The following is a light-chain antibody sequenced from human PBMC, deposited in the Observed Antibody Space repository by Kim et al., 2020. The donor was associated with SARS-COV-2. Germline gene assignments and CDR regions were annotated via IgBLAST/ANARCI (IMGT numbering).Light chain of an antibody. J-gene: IGKJ4*01. CDR2: GAS. CDR3: QQYSSTPLT. Sequence: EIVLTQSPGTLSLSPGERATLSCWASQSVSSNFLAWYQQKPGQPPRLLIYGASSRATGIPDRFSGSGSGTDFTLTISRLEPDDFAVYYCQQYSSTPLTFGQGTKVDIK. CDR1: QSVSSNF. V-gene: IGKV3-20*01.